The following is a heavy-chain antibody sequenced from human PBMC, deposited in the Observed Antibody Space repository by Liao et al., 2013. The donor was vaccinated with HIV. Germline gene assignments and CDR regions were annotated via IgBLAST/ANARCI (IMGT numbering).Heavy chain of an antibody. J-gene: IGHJ1*01. CDR1: GGFISSNY. CDR3: ARDGPHGYSSTWYLGAAYFHH. CDR2: INYSGST. D-gene: IGHD6-13*01. Sequence: QVHLQESGPGLVKPSETLSLTCIVSGGFISSNYWSWIRQPPGKGLEWIGFINYSGSTNYNPSLKSRVTISVDTFKNQFSLRLSSVTAADTAVYYCARDGPHGYSSTWYLGAAYFHHWGQGILVTVSS. V-gene: IGHV4-59*01.